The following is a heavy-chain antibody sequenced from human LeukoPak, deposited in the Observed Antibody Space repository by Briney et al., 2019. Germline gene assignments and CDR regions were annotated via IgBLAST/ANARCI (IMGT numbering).Heavy chain of an antibody. D-gene: IGHD6-19*01. CDR3: ARERRAAVAGMVDY. J-gene: IGHJ4*02. CDR2: ISSSGSTI. V-gene: IGHV3-48*04. Sequence: SGGSLRLSCAASGFTFSTYGMHWVRQAPGKGLEWVSYISSSGSTIYYADSVKGRFTISRDNAKNSLYLQMNSLRAEDTAVYYCARERRAAVAGMVDYWGQGTLVTVSS. CDR1: GFTFSTYG.